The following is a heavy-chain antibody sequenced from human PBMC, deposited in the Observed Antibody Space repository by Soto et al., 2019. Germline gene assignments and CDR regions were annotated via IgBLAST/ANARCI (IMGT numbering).Heavy chain of an antibody. V-gene: IGHV5-51*01. CDR2: IYPGDSDT. D-gene: IGHD2-2*02. J-gene: IGHJ5*02. CDR3: ARRGYCSGTTCYKWFDP. CDR1: GYSFSTYW. Sequence: GEPLKISCKGSGYSFSTYWVAWVRQMPGKGLEWMGIIYPGDSDTRYSPSFQGQVTISADKSISTAYLQWSSLKASDTAMYYCARRGYCSGTTCYKWFDPWGQGTLVTVSS.